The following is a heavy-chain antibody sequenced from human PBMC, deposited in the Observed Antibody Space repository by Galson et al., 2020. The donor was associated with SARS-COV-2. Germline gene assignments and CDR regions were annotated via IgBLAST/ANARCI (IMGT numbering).Heavy chain of an antibody. J-gene: IGHJ4*02. CDR1: GYTFTTFY. Sequence: ASVKVSCKASGYTFTTFYITWVRQAPGQGLEWMGKIIPYNSNTNYTEKLQGRVTMTTDTSTSTAYMELRSLTSDDTAVYYCARSLSLGDCSGGSCFFYWGQGTLVTVSS. CDR2: IIPYNSNT. V-gene: IGHV1-18*01. D-gene: IGHD2-15*01. CDR3: ARSLSLGDCSGGSCFFY.